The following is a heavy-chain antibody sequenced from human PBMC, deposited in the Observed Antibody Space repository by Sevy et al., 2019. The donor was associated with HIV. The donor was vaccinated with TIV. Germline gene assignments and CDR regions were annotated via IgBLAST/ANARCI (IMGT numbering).Heavy chain of an antibody. CDR2: IYSGGST. CDR3: ARSWGGRSGYYRLDY. V-gene: IGHV3-66*01. J-gene: IGHJ4*02. Sequence: GGSLRLSCAASGFTVSSNYMSWVRQAPGKGLEWVSVIYSGGSTNYADSVKGRFTITRDNSKNTLYLQMNSLRAEDTDVYYCARSWGGRSGYYRLDYWGQGTLVTVSS. CDR1: GFTVSSNY. D-gene: IGHD3-22*01.